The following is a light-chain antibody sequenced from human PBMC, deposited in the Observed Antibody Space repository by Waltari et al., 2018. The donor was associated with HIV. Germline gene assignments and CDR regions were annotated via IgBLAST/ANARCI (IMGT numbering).Light chain of an antibody. CDR2: RDV. CDR1: ISNIGSKT. Sequence: QSVLTQSPSASGTPGQRVIISCSGTISNIGSKTVNWYRQLPGTAPKLPIYRDVKRPSGVPDRFSGSKSGTSASLAISGLQSEDEADYYCAAWDDSLNSYVFGPGTKVTVL. V-gene: IGLV1-44*01. J-gene: IGLJ1*01. CDR3: AAWDDSLNSYV.